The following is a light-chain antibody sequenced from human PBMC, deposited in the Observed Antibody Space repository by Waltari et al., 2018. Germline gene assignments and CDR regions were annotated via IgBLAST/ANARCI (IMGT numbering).Light chain of an antibody. CDR1: SSDIGGYNR. J-gene: IGLJ2*01. V-gene: IGLV2-14*01. CDR2: AVS. CDR3: SSYARSSIFGL. Sequence: QAALTQSPSVSGSPGQSVTISCTGTSSDIGGYNRVSWYQQHPGKAPKLMIYAVSNRPSGVSDRFSSSKSGNTASLIISGLQAEDEADYYCSSYARSSIFGLFGGGTRLTVL.